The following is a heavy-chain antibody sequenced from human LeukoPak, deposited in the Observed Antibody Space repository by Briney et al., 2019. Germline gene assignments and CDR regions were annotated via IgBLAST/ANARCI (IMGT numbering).Heavy chain of an antibody. J-gene: IGHJ4*02. D-gene: IGHD3-10*01. V-gene: IGHV1-8*01. CDR2: MNPNSGNT. Sequence: ASVKVSCKASGYTFTSYDINWVRQATGQGLEWMGWMNPNSGNTGYAQKFQGRVTMTRNTSISTAYMELNSLRSEDTAVYYCARGYYGSGSYSIPFDYWGQGTLVTVSS. CDR1: GYTFTSYD. CDR3: ARGYYGSGSYSIPFDY.